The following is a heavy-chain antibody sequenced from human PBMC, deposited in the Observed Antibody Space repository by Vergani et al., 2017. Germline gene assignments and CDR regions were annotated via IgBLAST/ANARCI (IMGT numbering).Heavy chain of an antibody. CDR1: GFTFSSYG. D-gene: IGHD3-3*01. CDR2: IWYDGSNK. CDR3: ARASKDLRFLSLVATDYWYFDL. V-gene: IGHV3-33*01. J-gene: IGHJ2*01. Sequence: VQLVESGGGLVQPGRSLRLSCAASGFTFSSYGMHWVRQAPGKGLEWVAVIWYDGSNKYYADSVKGRFTISRDNSKNTLYLQMNSLRAEDTAVYYCARASKDLRFLSLVATDYWYFDLWGRGTLVTVSS.